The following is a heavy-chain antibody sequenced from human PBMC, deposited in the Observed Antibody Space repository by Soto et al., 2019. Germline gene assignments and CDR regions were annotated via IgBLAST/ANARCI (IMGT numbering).Heavy chain of an antibody. J-gene: IGHJ2*01. CDR3: ARAPSWWYFDL. CDR1: GYTFTSYA. V-gene: IGHV1-3*05. CDR2: INAGNGNT. Sequence: QVQLVQSGAEEKKPGASVKVSCKASGYTFTSYAMHWVRQAPGQRLEWMGWINAGNGNTKYSQKFQGRVTITRDTSASTAYMELGSLRSEGTAVYYWARAPSWWYFDLWGRGTLVTVSS.